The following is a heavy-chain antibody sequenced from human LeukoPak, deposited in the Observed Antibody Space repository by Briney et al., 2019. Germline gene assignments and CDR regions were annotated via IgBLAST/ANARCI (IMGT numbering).Heavy chain of an antibody. D-gene: IGHD4-11*01. J-gene: IGHJ5*02. V-gene: IGHV4-30-4*01. CDR1: GASISGGDYY. Sequence: SETLSLTCIVSGASISGGDYYRTWIRQPPEKGLEWIGYIYYSGYTYYNPSLKSRVTMSVDMSRNQFSLRLSSVTAADTAVYYCARAPSNRYNWFDPWGQGTLVTVSS. CDR2: IYYSGYT. CDR3: ARAPSNRYNWFDP.